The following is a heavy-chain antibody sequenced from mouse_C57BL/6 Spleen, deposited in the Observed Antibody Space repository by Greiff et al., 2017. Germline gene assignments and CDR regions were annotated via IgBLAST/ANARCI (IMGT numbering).Heavy chain of an antibody. Sequence: QVHVKQSGAELVKPGASVKMSCKASGYTFTSYWITWVKQRPGQGLEWIGDIYPGSGSTNYNEKFKSKATLTVDTSSSTAYMQLSSLTSEDSAVYYCARALITTVVEEAWFAYWGQGTLVTVSA. CDR2: IYPGSGST. D-gene: IGHD1-1*01. J-gene: IGHJ3*01. V-gene: IGHV1-55*01. CDR3: ARALITTVVEEAWFAY. CDR1: GYTFTSYW.